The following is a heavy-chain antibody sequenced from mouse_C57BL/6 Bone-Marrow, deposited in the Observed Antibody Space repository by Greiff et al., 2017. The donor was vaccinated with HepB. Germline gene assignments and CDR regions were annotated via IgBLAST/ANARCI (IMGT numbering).Heavy chain of an antibody. J-gene: IGHJ4*01. CDR3: AGHGDYDGVGGMDY. CDR1: EYEFPSHD. V-gene: IGHV5-2*01. D-gene: IGHD2-4*01. Sequence: EMHLVESGGGLVQPGESLKLSCESNEYEFPSHDMSWVRKTPEKRLELVAAINSDGGCTYYPDTMERRFNISRDNTKKTLYLHMSSLRSEDTALYYGAGHGDYDGVGGMDYWGQGTAVTVSS. CDR2: INSDGGCT.